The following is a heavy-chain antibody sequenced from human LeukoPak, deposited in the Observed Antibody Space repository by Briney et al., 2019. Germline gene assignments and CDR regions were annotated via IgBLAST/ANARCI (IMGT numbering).Heavy chain of an antibody. CDR2: IYTSGSS. D-gene: IGHD2-2*01. Sequence: SETLSLTCTVSGGSISSGSYYWSWIRQPAGKELEWIGRIYTSGSSNDDPSLKSRITISVHTSKNQFSLKLSSVTPADTAVYYCARHKDQLRPVDYWGQGTLVTVSS. CDR3: ARHKDQLRPVDY. CDR1: GGSISSGSYY. V-gene: IGHV4-61*02. J-gene: IGHJ4*02.